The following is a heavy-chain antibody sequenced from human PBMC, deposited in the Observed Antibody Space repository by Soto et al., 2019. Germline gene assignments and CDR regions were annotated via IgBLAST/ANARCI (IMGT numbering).Heavy chain of an antibody. CDR1: GGSISSGDYY. Sequence: QVQLQESGPGLVKPSQTLSLTCTVSGGSISSGDYYWSWIRQPPGKGLEWIGYIYYSGSTYYNPSLKSRVXXSXDXXKNQFSLKLSSVTAADTAVYYCARGYGNPSDWFDPWGQGTLVTVSS. D-gene: IGHD4-17*01. J-gene: IGHJ5*02. CDR2: IYYSGST. CDR3: ARGYGNPSDWFDP. V-gene: IGHV4-30-4*01.